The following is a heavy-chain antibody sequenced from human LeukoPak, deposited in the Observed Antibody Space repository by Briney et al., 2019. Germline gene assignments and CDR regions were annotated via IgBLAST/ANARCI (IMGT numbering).Heavy chain of an antibody. J-gene: IGHJ6*03. CDR1: GGSISSGSYY. CDR3: ARDGGYSRGYSYYYMDV. D-gene: IGHD3-22*01. CDR2: IYTSGNT. V-gene: IGHV4-61*02. Sequence: SQNLSLNCGVSGGSISSGSYYWSWIRQPPREGLEWIGRIYTSGNTNYNPSLKSRVTISIDTSKNQFSLNLNSVTAADTAVYYCARDGGYSRGYSYYYMDVWGKGTTVTVSS.